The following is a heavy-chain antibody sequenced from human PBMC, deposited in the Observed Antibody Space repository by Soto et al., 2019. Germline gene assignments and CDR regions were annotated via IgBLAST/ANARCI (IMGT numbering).Heavy chain of an antibody. CDR2: IYDSGSP. V-gene: IGHV4-31*03. J-gene: IGHJ4*02. CDR3: ARGVQGPDPFDY. Sequence: QVQLLESGPGLVKPSQTLSLSCTVSGGSISSGGYYWNWIRQHPGKGLEWIGYIYDSGSPNYNPSLKSRVTISGDTSKNQFSLRLSSVAAADTAVYYCARGVQGPDPFDYWGQGTLVTVAS. CDR1: GGSISSGGYY.